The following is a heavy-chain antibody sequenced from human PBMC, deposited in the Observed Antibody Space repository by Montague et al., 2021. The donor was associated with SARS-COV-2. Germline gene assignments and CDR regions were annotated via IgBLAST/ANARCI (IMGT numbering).Heavy chain of an antibody. CDR1: GGSFIGCY. D-gene: IGHD6-19*01. CDR3: ARGSGWYKSWYFDL. Sequence: SETLSLTCGVYGGSFIGCYYCWGCQRPRPGQELVWVMNLCGSRTSYSNPTLRVTISIDTSKNQYSLLLSSVSAADTAVYYCARGSGWYKSWYFDLWGRGTLVTVSS. V-gene: IGHV4-34*01. CDR2: MNLCGSR. J-gene: IGHJ2*01.